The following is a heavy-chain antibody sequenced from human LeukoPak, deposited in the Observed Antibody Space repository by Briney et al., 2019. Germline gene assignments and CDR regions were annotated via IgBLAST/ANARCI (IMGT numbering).Heavy chain of an antibody. CDR3: ARQGALVKGIDY. Sequence: ASVKVSCKASGYTFTGYYMHWVRHAPGPGLEWMGWINPNSGVTNYAQKFQGRVTMTRDTSITTVYMELSRLRSDDTAVYYCARQGALVKGIDYWGQGTLVTVSS. V-gene: IGHV1-2*02. CDR2: INPNSGVT. D-gene: IGHD6-13*01. CDR1: GYTFTGYY. J-gene: IGHJ4*02.